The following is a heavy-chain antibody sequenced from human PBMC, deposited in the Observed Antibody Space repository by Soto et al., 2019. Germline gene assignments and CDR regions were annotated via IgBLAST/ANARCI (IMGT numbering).Heavy chain of an antibody. CDR2: IIPILGIA. CDR3: ALSGQMTTVNPTFD. CDR1: GGTLSSYT. Sequence: SVKVXCKASGGTLSSYTISWVRQSPGQGLEWMGRIIPILGIANYAQKFQGRVTITADKSTSTAYMELSSLRSEDTAVYYCALSGQMTTVNPTFDWGQGTLVTLSS. J-gene: IGHJ4*02. D-gene: IGHD4-17*01. V-gene: IGHV1-69*02.